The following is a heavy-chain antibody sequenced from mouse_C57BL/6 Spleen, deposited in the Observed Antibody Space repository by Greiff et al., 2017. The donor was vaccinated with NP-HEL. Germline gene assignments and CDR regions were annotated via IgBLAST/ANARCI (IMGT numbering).Heavy chain of an antibody. CDR2: INPNNGGT. Sequence: EVQLQQSGPELVKPGASVKISCKASGYTFTDYYMNWVKQSHGKSLEWIGDINPNNGGTSYNQKFKGKATLTVDKSSSTAYMELRSLPSEDSAVYYCARRITTVVARGYFDYWGQGTTLTVSS. J-gene: IGHJ2*01. D-gene: IGHD1-1*01. CDR1: GYTFTDYY. CDR3: ARRITTVVARGYFDY. V-gene: IGHV1-26*01.